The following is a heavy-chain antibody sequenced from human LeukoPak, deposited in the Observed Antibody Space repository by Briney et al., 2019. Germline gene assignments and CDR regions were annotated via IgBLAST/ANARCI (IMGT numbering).Heavy chain of an antibody. CDR1: GVTLSNYG. Sequence: GGSLRLSCAVSGVTLSNYGMSWVRQAPGKALEWVAGISGSGGKPNYADSVKGRFTISRDNSKNTLYLQMNSLRAEDTAVYYCANSNGLVRGKDYWGQGTLVTVSS. CDR3: ANSNGLVRGKDY. CDR2: ISGSGGKP. D-gene: IGHD3-10*01. V-gene: IGHV3-23*01. J-gene: IGHJ4*02.